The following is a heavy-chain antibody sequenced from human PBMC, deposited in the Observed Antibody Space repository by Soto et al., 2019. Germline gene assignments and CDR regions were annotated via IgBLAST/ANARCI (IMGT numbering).Heavy chain of an antibody. CDR3: ARHHGPTTSENWFDP. J-gene: IGHJ5*02. CDR1: GYTFTYD. Sequence: ASVKVSCKASGYTFTYDISWVRQAPGQGLEWMGWISTYSGDTKYAQKFQGRVTMTTDTSTTTAYLELRSLRSDDTAVYYCARHHGPTTSENWFDPWGQGTLVTVSS. CDR2: ISTYSGDT. D-gene: IGHD5-12*01. V-gene: IGHV1-18*01.